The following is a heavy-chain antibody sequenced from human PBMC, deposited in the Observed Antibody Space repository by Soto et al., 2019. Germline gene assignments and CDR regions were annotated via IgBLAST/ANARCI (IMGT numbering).Heavy chain of an antibody. V-gene: IGHV5-51*01. Sequence: EVQLVQSGAEVKKPGESLKISCKGSGYSFTSYWIGWVRQMPGKGLEWMGIIYPGDSDTRYSPSFQGQVTISADKSISTAYRQWSSPKASDTAMCYCTRTSAAGKNYDGMDVWGQGTTVTVSS. CDR3: TRTSAAGKNYDGMDV. CDR1: GYSFTSYW. CDR2: IYPGDSDT. D-gene: IGHD6-13*01. J-gene: IGHJ6*02.